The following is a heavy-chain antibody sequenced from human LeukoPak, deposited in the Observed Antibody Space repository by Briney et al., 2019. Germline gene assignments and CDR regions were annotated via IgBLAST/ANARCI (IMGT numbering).Heavy chain of an antibody. CDR1: GYTFTRYY. D-gene: IGHD2-15*01. CDR2: INPNRGGT. CDR3: ATGDCSGGSCYSDAFDI. Sequence: ALVKVSCKASGYTFTRYYMHWVGQAPGRGREGMGWINPNRGGTNYAQKFQGRVNMTRDTSISTAYMELSRLRSDDTAVYYCATGDCSGGSCYSDAFDIWGQGTMVTVSS. J-gene: IGHJ3*02. V-gene: IGHV1-2*02.